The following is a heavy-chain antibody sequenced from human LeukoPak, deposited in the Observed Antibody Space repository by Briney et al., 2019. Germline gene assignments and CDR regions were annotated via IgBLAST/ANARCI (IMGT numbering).Heavy chain of an antibody. CDR1: GYTFTNYA. CDR2: INAGNGNT. V-gene: IGHV1-3*01. CDR3: AKEATMIVVARSYFDY. Sequence: GASVKVSCKASGYTFTNYAIHWVRQAPGQRLEWLGWINAGNGNTRYSQSFQGRVTFTRDTSASTAYMELSSLRSEDTAMYYRAKEATMIVVARSYFDYWGPGTLVTVSS. J-gene: IGHJ4*02. D-gene: IGHD3-22*01.